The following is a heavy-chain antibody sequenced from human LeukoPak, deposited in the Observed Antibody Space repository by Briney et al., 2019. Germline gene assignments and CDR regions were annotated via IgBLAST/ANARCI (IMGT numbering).Heavy chain of an antibody. V-gene: IGHV3-30*18. CDR1: GFTLTSYG. D-gene: IGHD3-10*01. Sequence: GGSLRLSCAASGFTLTSYGIHWVRQAPGKGLEWVAVVTCDGSGKWYADAVKGRFTISRDNSKNTLYLQMNSLRTEDTAVYYCAKDHVIMVRGGYFSMDVWGQGTTVTVSS. CDR2: VTCDGSGK. J-gene: IGHJ6*02. CDR3: AKDHVIMVRGGYFSMDV.